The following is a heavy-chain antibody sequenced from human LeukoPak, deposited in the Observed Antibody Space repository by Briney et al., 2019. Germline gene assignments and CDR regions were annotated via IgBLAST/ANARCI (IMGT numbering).Heavy chain of an antibody. V-gene: IGHV1-18*04. D-gene: IGHD3-22*01. Sequence: ASVKVSCKASGYTFTGYYMHWVRQAPGQGLEWMGWISAYNGNTNYTQKLQGRVTMTTDTSTSTAYMELRSLRSDDTAVYYCARFYDSSGYYTPYFDYWGQGTLVTVSS. CDR2: ISAYNGNT. J-gene: IGHJ4*02. CDR1: GYTFTGYY. CDR3: ARFYDSSGYYTPYFDY.